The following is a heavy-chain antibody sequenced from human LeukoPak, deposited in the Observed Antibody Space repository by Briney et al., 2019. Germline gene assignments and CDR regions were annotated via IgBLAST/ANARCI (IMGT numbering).Heavy chain of an antibody. CDR1: GCTFSSYA. Sequence: GGSLRLSCAASGCTFSSYAVNWVRQAPGKGLEWVGVISSDGSNKYYAESVKGRFTISRDNSKNTLYLQLNSLKTEDTALYYCAKTASLVRGENYLDFWGQGTLVTVSS. D-gene: IGHD3-10*01. J-gene: IGHJ4*02. CDR2: ISSDGSNK. V-gene: IGHV3-30*04. CDR3: AKTASLVRGENYLDF.